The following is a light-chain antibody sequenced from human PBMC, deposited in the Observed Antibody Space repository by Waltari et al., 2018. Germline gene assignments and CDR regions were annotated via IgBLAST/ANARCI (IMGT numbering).Light chain of an antibody. V-gene: IGKV1-5*03. CDR1: HTINSW. CDR3: QQYSTYPYT. Sequence: DIQMTQSPSTLPASVGDRVTITCRASHTINSWLAWYQQRPGKAPKMLIYRASTLERGVPSRFSGSGSGTEFTLTIISLQPDDFATYYCQQYSTYPYTFGQGTKLEIK. CDR2: RAS. J-gene: IGKJ2*01.